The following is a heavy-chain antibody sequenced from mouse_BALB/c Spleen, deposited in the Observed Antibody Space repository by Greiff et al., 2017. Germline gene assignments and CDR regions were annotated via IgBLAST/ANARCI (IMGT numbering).Heavy chain of an antibody. D-gene: IGHD1-2*01. CDR2: INSNGGST. CDR1: GFTFSSYG. J-gene: IGHJ2*01. V-gene: IGHV5-6-3*01. CDR3: ARDRGITTAYFDY. Sequence: EVKVVESGGGLVQPGGSLKLSCAASGFTFSSYGMSWVRQTPDKRLELVATINSNGGSTYYPDSVKGRFTISRDNAKNTLYLQMSSLKSEDTAMYYCARDRGITTAYFDYWGQGTTLTVSS.